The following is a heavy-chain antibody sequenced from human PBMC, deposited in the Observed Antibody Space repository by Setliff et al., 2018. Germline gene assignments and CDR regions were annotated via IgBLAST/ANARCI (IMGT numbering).Heavy chain of an antibody. J-gene: IGHJ6*02. D-gene: IGHD3-3*01. CDR2: INPSGGST. V-gene: IGHV1-46*01. Sequence: ASVKVSCKASGGTFINYAISWVRQAPGQGLEWMGIINPSGGSTSYAQKFQGRVTMTRDTSTSTVYMELSSLRSEDTAVYYCAGTYYNFWSALDYYYYGMDVWGQGTTVTVSS. CDR3: AGTYYNFWSALDYYYYGMDV. CDR1: GGTFINYA.